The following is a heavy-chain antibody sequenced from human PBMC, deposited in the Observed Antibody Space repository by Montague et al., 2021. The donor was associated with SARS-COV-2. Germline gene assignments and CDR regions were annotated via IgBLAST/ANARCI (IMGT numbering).Heavy chain of an antibody. CDR2: IYYSGST. CDR1: GGSISSGGYY. Sequence: TLSLTCTVSGGSISSGGYYWSWIRQHPGKGLEWIGYIYYSGSTYYNPSLKSRVTISVDTSKNQFSLKLSSVTAADTAVYYCARDGRRTTVTPREVITLHYFDYWGQGTLVTVSS. V-gene: IGHV4-31*03. J-gene: IGHJ4*02. D-gene: IGHD4-17*01. CDR3: ARDGRRTTVTPREVITLHYFDY.